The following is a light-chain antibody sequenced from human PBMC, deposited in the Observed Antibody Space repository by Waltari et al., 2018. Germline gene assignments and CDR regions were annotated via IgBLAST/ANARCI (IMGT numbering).Light chain of an antibody. V-gene: IGLV4-69*01. CDR1: SGHTTFA. Sequence: QVALTQSPSVSASLGASVRLTCTLSSGHTTFAVAWHQPRPGRGPLFLMKISSDGTHSRGDGVPDRFSGSTSGAERFLTISNVQSEDEAVYVCQTWGTGINWVFGGGTEVTV. CDR2: ISSDGTH. J-gene: IGLJ3*02. CDR3: QTWGTGINWV.